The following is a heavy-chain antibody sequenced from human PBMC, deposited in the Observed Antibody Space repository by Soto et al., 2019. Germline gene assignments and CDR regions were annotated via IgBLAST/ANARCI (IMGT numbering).Heavy chain of an antibody. J-gene: IGHJ4*02. D-gene: IGHD3-9*01. CDR3: ARERRRPYYDSLTGYYPFDY. CDR1: GYTFTTYD. V-gene: IGHV1-18*01. CDR2: ISAYNGNT. Sequence: QVQLVQSGAEVKKPGASVKVSCKASGYTFTTYDISWVRQAPGQGLEWMGWISAYNGNTNYAQNLQGRVTMTTDTSTNTAYMELRSLRSDGTAVYYCARERRRPYYDSLTGYYPFDYWGQGTLVTVSS.